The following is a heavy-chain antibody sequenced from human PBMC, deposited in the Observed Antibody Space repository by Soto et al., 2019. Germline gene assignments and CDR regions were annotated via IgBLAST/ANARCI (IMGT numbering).Heavy chain of an antibody. CDR3: ARQVPHLWFGELPLAHFDY. V-gene: IGHV4-34*01. J-gene: IGHJ4*02. CDR2: INHSGST. D-gene: IGHD3-10*01. CDR1: GGSFSGYY. Sequence: PSETLSLTCAVYGGSFSGYYWSWLRQPPGKGLEWIGEINHSGSTNYNPSLKSRVTISVDTSKNQFSLKLSSVTAADTAVYYCARQVPHLWFGELPLAHFDYWGQGTLVTVSS.